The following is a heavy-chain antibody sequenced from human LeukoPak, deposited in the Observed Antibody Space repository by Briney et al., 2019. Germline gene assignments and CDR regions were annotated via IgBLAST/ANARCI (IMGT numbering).Heavy chain of an antibody. Sequence: ASVKVSCKTSGYTFTSYYLHWVRQAPGQGLEWMGIINPSGGNTNYAQRFQGRVTMTRDTSTSTVYMELSSLRSEDTAVYYCARGDHVRIYAESAFDIWGQGTMVTVSS. CDR1: GYTFTSYY. J-gene: IGHJ3*02. CDR2: INPSGGNT. CDR3: ARGDHVRIYAESAFDI. V-gene: IGHV1-46*01. D-gene: IGHD5/OR15-5a*01.